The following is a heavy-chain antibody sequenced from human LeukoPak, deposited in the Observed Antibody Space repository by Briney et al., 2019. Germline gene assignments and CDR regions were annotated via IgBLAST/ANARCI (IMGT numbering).Heavy chain of an antibody. CDR2: ISGSGGST. J-gene: IGHJ1*01. V-gene: IGHV3-23*01. CDR1: GFTFSSYA. Sequence: GGSLRLSCAASGFTFSSYAMSWVRQAPGKGLEWVSAISGSGGSTYYADSVKGRFTISRDNAQNSMYLQMNSLRVEDTAVYYCTSWGDTTAEYFQRWGQGTLVTVSS. CDR3: TSWGDTTAEYFQR. D-gene: IGHD2-21*02.